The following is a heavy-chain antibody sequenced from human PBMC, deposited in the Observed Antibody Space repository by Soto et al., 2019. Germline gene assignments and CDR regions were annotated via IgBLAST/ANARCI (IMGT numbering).Heavy chain of an antibody. V-gene: IGHV1-69*01. CDR1: GGTFSSYA. D-gene: IGHD3-3*01. Sequence: QVQLVQSGAEVKKPGSSVKVSCKASGGTFSSYAISWVRQAPGQGLEWMGGIIPIFGTANYAQKFQGRVTITADESTSTAYMALSSLRSEDTAVYYCAKTNTICGVVMNEVMDVWGQGTTVTVSS. CDR3: AKTNTICGVVMNEVMDV. CDR2: IIPIFGTA. J-gene: IGHJ6*02.